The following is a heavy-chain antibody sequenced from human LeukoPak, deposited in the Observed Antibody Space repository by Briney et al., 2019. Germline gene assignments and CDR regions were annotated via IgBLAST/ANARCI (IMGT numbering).Heavy chain of an antibody. V-gene: IGHV1-18*01. J-gene: IGHJ4*02. CDR1: GYTFTSYG. D-gene: IGHD3-9*01. CDR2: ISAYNGNT. Sequence: GASVKVSCKASGYTFTSYGISWVRQAPGQGLEWMGWISAYNGNTNYAQKLQGRVTMTTDTSTSTAYMELRSLRSDDTAVYYCARDQTSYFDWTHSFDYWGQGTLVTVSS. CDR3: ARDQTSYFDWTHSFDY.